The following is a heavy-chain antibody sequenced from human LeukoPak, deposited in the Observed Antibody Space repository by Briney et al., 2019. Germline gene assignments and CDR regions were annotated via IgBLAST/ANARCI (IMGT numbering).Heavy chain of an antibody. D-gene: IGHD5-12*01. J-gene: IGHJ4*02. CDR1: GGTFSSYA. V-gene: IGHV1-69*13. CDR3: ARDGRRFNRGYSGDAIDY. CDR2: IIPIFGTA. Sequence: ASVKLSCKASGGTFSSYAISWVRQAPGQGLEWMGGIIPIFGTANYAQKFQGRVTITADESTSTAYMELSSLRSEDTAVYYCARDGRRFNRGYSGDAIDYWGQGTLVTVSS.